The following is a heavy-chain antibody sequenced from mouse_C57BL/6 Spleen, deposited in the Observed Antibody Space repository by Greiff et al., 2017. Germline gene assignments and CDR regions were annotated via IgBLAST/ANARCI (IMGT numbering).Heavy chain of an antibody. CDR1: GFTFSSYA. CDR2: ISDGGSYT. CDR3: ARDRPLYFDV. Sequence: EVHLVESGGGLVKPGGSLKLSCAASGFTFSSYAMSWVRQTPEKRLEWVATISDGGSYTYYPDNVKGRFTISRDNAKNNLYLQMSHLKSEDTAMYYCARDRPLYFDVWGTGTTVTVSS. J-gene: IGHJ1*03. V-gene: IGHV5-4*01.